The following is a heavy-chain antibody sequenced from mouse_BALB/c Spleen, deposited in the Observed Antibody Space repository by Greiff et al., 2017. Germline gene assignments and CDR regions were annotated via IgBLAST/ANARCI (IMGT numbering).Heavy chain of an antibody. J-gene: IGHJ2*01. Sequence: EVKLMESGGGLVKPGGSLKLSCAASGFTFSSYAMSWVRQTPEKRLEWVATISSGGSYTYYPDSVKGRFTISRDNAKNTLYLQMSSLRSEDTAMYYCARHITTVVATDYWGQGTTLTVSS. V-gene: IGHV5-9-3*01. CDR1: GFTFSSYA. D-gene: IGHD1-1*01. CDR2: ISSGGSYT. CDR3: ARHITTVVATDY.